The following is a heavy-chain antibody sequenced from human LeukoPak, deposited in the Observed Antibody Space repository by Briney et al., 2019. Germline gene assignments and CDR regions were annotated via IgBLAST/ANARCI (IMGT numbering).Heavy chain of an antibody. V-gene: IGHV4-4*07. CDR2: IYTTGST. CDR1: GSISGYY. Sequence: SETLSLTCTVSGSISGYYWSWIRQPAGKGLEWIGRIYTTGSTDYNPSLKSRVSMSLDTSNNYFSLKLSSVTAADTAVYYCARDTRATSGLNWFDPWAREPWSPSPQ. J-gene: IGHJ5*02. D-gene: IGHD2-8*02. CDR3: ARDTRATSGLNWFDP.